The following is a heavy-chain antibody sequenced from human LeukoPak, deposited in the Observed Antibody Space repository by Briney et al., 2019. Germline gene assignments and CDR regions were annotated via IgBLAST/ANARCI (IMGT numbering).Heavy chain of an antibody. CDR3: ASGSTSLEYFDY. J-gene: IGHJ4*02. Sequence: GSLRLSCAASGFSFSSYAMSWVRQAPGKGLEWVSAISGSGGSTYYADSVKGRFTISRDNAKNSLYLQMNSLRAEDTAVYYCASGSTSLEYFDYWGQGTLVTVSS. CDR2: ISGSGGST. V-gene: IGHV3-23*01. D-gene: IGHD2-2*01. CDR1: GFSFSSYA.